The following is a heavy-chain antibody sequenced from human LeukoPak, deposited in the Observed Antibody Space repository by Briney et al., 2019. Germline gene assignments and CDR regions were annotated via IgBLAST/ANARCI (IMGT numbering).Heavy chain of an antibody. CDR1: GYTFTGYY. V-gene: IGHV1-2*02. CDR3: ASGGERYSSGWYGDY. Sequence: ASVKVSCKASGYTFTGYYMHWVRQAPGQGLEWMGSINPNSGGTKYAQKFQGRVTMTRDTSISTAYMELSRLTSDDTAVYYCASGGERYSSGWYGDYWGQGTLVTVSS. CDR2: INPNSGGT. D-gene: IGHD6-19*01. J-gene: IGHJ4*02.